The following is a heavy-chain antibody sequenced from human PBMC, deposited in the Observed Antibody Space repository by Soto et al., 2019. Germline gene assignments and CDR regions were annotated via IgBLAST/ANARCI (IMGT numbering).Heavy chain of an antibody. Sequence: SETLSLTCTVSGGSISSGDYYWSWIRQPPGKGLEWIGYIYYSGSTYYNPSLKSRVTISVDTSKNQFSLKLSSVTAADTAVYYCARNIAVEGSWFDPWGQGTLVTVSS. D-gene: IGHD6-19*01. CDR3: ARNIAVEGSWFDP. CDR2: IYYSGST. V-gene: IGHV4-30-4*01. J-gene: IGHJ5*02. CDR1: GGSISSGDYY.